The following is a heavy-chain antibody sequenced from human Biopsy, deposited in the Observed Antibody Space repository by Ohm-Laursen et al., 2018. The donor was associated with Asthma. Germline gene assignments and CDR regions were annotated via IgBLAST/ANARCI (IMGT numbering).Heavy chain of an antibody. J-gene: IGHJ4*02. Sequence: SETLSLTCTVSGGSMSSSSYYWGWIRQPPGKGLEWMGSISYTGSAYHNPSLKSQVTISVDTSKNHLPRKLSSVTAADTAVYYCARHWDWGSFFDYWGQGTPVTVSS. CDR1: GGSMSSSSYY. CDR3: ARHWDWGSFFDY. D-gene: IGHD7-27*01. CDR2: ISYTGSA. V-gene: IGHV4-39*01.